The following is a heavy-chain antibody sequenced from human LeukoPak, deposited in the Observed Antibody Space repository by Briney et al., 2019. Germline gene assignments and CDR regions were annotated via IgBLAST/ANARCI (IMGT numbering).Heavy chain of an antibody. Sequence: GESLKISCKGSGYSFTSYWIGWVRQMPGKGLEWMGIIYPGDSDTRYSPSFQGQVTISADKSISTAYLQWSSLKASDTAMYYCARSTTIFGNLGYFDYWGQGTLVTVSS. CDR1: GYSFTSYW. D-gene: IGHD3-3*01. CDR3: ARSTTIFGNLGYFDY. CDR2: IYPGDSDT. V-gene: IGHV5-51*01. J-gene: IGHJ4*02.